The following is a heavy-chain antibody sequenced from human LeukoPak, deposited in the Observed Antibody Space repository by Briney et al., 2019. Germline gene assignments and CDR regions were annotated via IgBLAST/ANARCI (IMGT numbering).Heavy chain of an antibody. Sequence: TAATLSLTCTVSGGSISRYYWSWIRQHPGKGLEWIGYTSYSGSTNYNPSLRSRVTISVDTSKNQFSLKLSSVTAADTAVYYCAGGYSYGWEIDYWGQGTPVTVSS. CDR3: AGGYSYGWEIDY. D-gene: IGHD5-18*01. CDR2: TSYSGST. J-gene: IGHJ4*02. CDR1: GGSISRYY. V-gene: IGHV4-59*01.